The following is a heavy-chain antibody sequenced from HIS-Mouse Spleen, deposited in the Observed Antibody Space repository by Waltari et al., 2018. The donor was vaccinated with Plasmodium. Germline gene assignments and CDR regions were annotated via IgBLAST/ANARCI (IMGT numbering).Heavy chain of an antibody. CDR3: ASSWYWYFDL. V-gene: IGHV3-7*01. CDR2: IKQDGSEK. D-gene: IGHD6-13*01. J-gene: IGHJ2*01. Sequence: EVQLVESGGGLVQPGGSLSLSWAASGFTFGSYWMSWVRLAPGKGLEWVANIKQDGSEKYYVDSVKGRFTISRDNAKNSLYLQMNSLRAEDTAVYYCASSWYWYFDLWGRGTLVTVSS. CDR1: GFTFGSYW.